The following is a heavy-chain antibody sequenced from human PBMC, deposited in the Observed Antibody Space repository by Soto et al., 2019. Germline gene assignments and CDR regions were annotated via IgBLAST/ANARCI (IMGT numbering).Heavy chain of an antibody. V-gene: IGHV3-15*07. CDR2: IKSKTDGGTT. Sequence: SLRLSCAASGFTFSNAWMNWVRQAPGKGLEWVGRIKSKTDGGTTDYAAPVKGRFTISRDDSKNTLYLQMNSLKTEDTAVYYCTTVDSSGPYYYGMYVWGQGTTVTVSS. D-gene: IGHD3-22*01. CDR1: GFTFSNAW. J-gene: IGHJ6*02. CDR3: TTVDSSGPYYYGMYV.